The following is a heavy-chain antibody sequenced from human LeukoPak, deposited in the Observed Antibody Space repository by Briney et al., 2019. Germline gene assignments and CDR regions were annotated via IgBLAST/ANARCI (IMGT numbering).Heavy chain of an antibody. J-gene: IGHJ6*02. CDR3: ARDSAAAGRNSYYYYYGMDV. Sequence: ASVKVSCKASGYTFTGYYMHWVRQAPGQGLEWMGWINPNSGGTNYAQKFQGWVTMTRDTSISTAYMELSRLRSDDTAVYYCARDSAAAGRNSYYYYYGMDVWGQGTTATVSS. V-gene: IGHV1-2*04. CDR1: GYTFTGYY. D-gene: IGHD6-13*01. CDR2: INPNSGGT.